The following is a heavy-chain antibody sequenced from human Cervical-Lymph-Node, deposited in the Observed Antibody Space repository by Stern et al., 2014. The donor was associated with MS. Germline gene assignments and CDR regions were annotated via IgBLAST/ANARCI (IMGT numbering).Heavy chain of an antibody. CDR3: ARDYEDTSMLFDH. V-gene: IGHV3-30*03. J-gene: IGHJ4*02. Sequence: VQLVASGGAVVQPGRSLRLSCAASGFTFSSYGMHWVRQAPGKGLEWVTVISDDGNHKYYAASVKGRFTISRDNSKNTLHLQMNSVTPDDTAIYYCARDYEDTSMLFDHWGQGTLVTVSS. CDR1: GFTFSSYG. CDR2: ISDDGNHK. D-gene: IGHD2-8*01.